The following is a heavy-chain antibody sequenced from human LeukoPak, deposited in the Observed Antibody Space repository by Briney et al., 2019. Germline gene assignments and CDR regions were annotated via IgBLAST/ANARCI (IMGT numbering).Heavy chain of an antibody. V-gene: IGHV1-18*01. D-gene: IGHD3-22*01. CDR2: ISAYNGNT. CDR3: ATDGRVFEYYYDSSDYFTFFDY. J-gene: IGHJ4*02. CDR1: GYTFTSYG. Sequence: GASVKVSCKASGYTFTSYGISWVRQAPGQGLEWMGWISAYNGNTNYAQKLQGRVTITADESAAYMELSSLRSEDTAVYYCATDGRVFEYYYDSSDYFTFFDYWGQGALVTVSS.